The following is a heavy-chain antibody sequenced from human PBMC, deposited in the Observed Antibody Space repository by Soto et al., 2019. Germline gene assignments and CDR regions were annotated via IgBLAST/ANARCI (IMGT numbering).Heavy chain of an antibody. D-gene: IGHD4-4*01. CDR3: ARGSDDYSKSRSTYSGY. V-gene: IGHV1-18*01. Sequence: GASVKVSFKASGYTFTSYGISWLRQAPGQGLEWMGWISAYNGNTNYAQKLQGRVTMTTDTSTSTAYMELRSLRSDDTAVYYCARGSDDYSKSRSTYSGYWGQGTLVTAPQ. CDR2: ISAYNGNT. CDR1: GYTFTSYG. J-gene: IGHJ4*02.